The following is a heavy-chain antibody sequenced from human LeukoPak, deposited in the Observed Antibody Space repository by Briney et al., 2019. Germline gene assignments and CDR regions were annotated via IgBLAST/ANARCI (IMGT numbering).Heavy chain of an antibody. V-gene: IGHV3-53*01. CDR1: GFTFDAYE. Sequence: PGGFLRFSCAASGFTFDAYEMSGGGRAPGKGLGGVSVIYSGRSTYYADSVKGRFTISRDNSKNTLYPQMNSLRAEDTAVYYCARDRSFKTAFDIWGQGTMVTVSS. CDR2: IYSGRST. CDR3: ARDRSFKTAFDI. J-gene: IGHJ3*02. D-gene: IGHD3-16*02.